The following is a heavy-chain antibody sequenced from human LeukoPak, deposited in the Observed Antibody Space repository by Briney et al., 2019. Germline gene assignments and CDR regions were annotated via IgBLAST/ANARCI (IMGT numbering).Heavy chain of an antibody. V-gene: IGHV3-48*01. CDR1: GFTFSSYS. CDR3: ARGVTVRNYFDY. CDR2: ISTSSSII. Sequence: GSLRLSCAASGFTFSSYSMNWVRQAPGKGLEWVSYISTSSSIIYYADSVKGRFTISRDNAKNSLYLQMDSLRAEDTAVYYCARGVTVRNYFDYWGQGTLVTVSS. D-gene: IGHD4-17*01. J-gene: IGHJ4*02.